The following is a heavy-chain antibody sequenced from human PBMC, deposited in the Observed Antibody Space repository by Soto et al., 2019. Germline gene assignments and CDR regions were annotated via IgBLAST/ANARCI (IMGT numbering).Heavy chain of an antibody. CDR1: GFTFSSYG. D-gene: IGHD2-21*02. V-gene: IGHV3-30*18. CDR2: ISYDGSNK. Sequence: QVQLVESGGGVVQPGRSLRLSCAASGFTFSSYGMHWVRQAPGKGLEWVAVISYDGSNKYYADSVKGRFTISRDNSKNTLYLQINSLRAEDTAVYYCAKDKLAYCGGDCYFFDYWGQGTLVTVSS. CDR3: AKDKLAYCGGDCYFFDY. J-gene: IGHJ4*02.